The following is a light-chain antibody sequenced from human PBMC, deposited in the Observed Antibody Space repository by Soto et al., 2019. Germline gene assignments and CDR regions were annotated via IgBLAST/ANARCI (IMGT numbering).Light chain of an antibody. CDR3: QQYVSAPIT. V-gene: IGKV3-20*01. CDR1: QSVSNY. J-gene: IGKJ5*01. CDR2: GIS. Sequence: EIVLTQFPVTLSLSPGERATLSCRASQSVSNYLAWYQQKSGQAPRLLIYGISSRATGVPVSFSGSGSGTDFTLTISRLEPEDFAVYYCQQYVSAPITFGQGTRLEIK.